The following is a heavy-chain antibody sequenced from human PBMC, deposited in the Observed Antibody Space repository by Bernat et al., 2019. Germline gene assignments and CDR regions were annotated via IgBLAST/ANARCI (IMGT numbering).Heavy chain of an antibody. J-gene: IGHJ4*02. Sequence: QVQLVESGGGVVQPGRSLRLSCAASGFTFSSYGMHWVRQAPGKGLEWVAVIWYDGSNKYYADSVKGRFTISRDNSKNTLYLQMNSLRAEDTAVYYCARDGNIVATINLDYWGQGTLVTVSS. D-gene: IGHD5-12*01. CDR1: GFTFSSYG. CDR2: IWYDGSNK. CDR3: ARDGNIVATINLDY. V-gene: IGHV3-33*01.